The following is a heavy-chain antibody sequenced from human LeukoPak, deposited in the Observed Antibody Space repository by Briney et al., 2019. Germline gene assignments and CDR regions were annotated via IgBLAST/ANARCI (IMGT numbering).Heavy chain of an antibody. CDR2: IVQSGNT. J-gene: IGHJ3*02. CDR1: GGSFSGYY. Sequence: SETLSLTCAVYGGSFSGYYWSWIRQPPGKGLEWIGEIVQSGNTKYNPSLKSRVDLSVDTSKNQISLNLTSVTAADTAVYYCARFGSSTWYKGAFDIWGQGTMVTVAS. D-gene: IGHD6-13*01. CDR3: ARFGSSTWYKGAFDI. V-gene: IGHV4-34*12.